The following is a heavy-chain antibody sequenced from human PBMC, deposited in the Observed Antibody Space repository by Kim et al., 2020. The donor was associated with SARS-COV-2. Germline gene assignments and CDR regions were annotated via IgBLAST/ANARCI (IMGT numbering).Heavy chain of an antibody. J-gene: IGHJ3*02. Sequence: GESLKISCKGSGYSFTSYWIGWVRQMPGKGLEWMGIIYPGDSDTRYSPSFQGQVTISADKSISTAYLQWSSLKASDTAMYYCASITMVRGIFRWNDVWAFDIWGQGTMVTVSS. V-gene: IGHV5-51*01. CDR1: GYSFTSYW. CDR3: ASITMVRGIFRWNDVWAFDI. CDR2: IYPGDSDT. D-gene: IGHD3-10*01.